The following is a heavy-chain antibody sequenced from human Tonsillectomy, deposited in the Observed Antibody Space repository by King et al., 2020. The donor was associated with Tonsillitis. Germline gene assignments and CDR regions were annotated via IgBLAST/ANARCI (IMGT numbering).Heavy chain of an antibody. CDR2: ISGYNGNT. CDR1: DYTFTSYG. J-gene: IGHJ4*02. Sequence: VQLVESGADVKKPGASVKVSCTASDYTFTSYGISWVRQAPGQGLEWMGWISGYNGNTRYAQKFQGRVTMSTDTSTSTAYMELRSLGSDDTAVYYCARAGWNCYFDYWGQGTLVTVSS. CDR3: ARAGWNCYFDY. D-gene: IGHD1-7*01. V-gene: IGHV1-18*04.